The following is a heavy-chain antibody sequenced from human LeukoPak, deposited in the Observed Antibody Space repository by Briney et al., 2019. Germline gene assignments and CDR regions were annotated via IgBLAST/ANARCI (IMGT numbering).Heavy chain of an antibody. J-gene: IGHJ4*02. Sequence: SETLSLTCTVSGDSISGTFYWTWIRQPAGKGLEWIGRVYASGSTNYNPSLKSRVTISVDTSKNQFSLKLDSVTAADTAVYYCARAKSWLPFDSWGQGTLVTVSS. D-gene: IGHD5-24*01. CDR3: ARAKSWLPFDS. CDR1: GDSISGTFY. CDR2: VYASGST. V-gene: IGHV4-61*02.